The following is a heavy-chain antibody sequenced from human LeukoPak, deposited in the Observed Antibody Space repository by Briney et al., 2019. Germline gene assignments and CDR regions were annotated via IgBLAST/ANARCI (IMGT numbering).Heavy chain of an antibody. Sequence: ASVKVSCKASGGTFSSYAISWVRQAPGQGLEWMRRIIPILGIANYAQKFQGRVTITADKSTSTAYMELSSLRSEDTAVYYCARSYCSGGSCYSYYYYGMDVWGQGTTVTVSS. V-gene: IGHV1-69*04. CDR2: IIPILGIA. CDR1: GGTFSSYA. D-gene: IGHD2-15*01. CDR3: ARSYCSGGSCYSYYYYGMDV. J-gene: IGHJ6*02.